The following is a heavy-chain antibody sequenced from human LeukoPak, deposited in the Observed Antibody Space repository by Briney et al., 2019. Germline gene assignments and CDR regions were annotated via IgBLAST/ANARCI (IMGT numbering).Heavy chain of an antibody. CDR1: GGSFSGYY. V-gene: IGHV4-34*12. D-gene: IGHD3-3*01. CDR3: ARGLASGYPPIPFDY. CDR2: IIDTGST. Sequence: KPSETLSPTCAVHGGSFSGYYWTWIRQPPGKGLEWIGEIIDTGSTKYTSSLKSRVTISVDTSKNQFSLSLDSVTAADTAVYYCARGLASGYPPIPFDYWGQGTLVTVSS. J-gene: IGHJ4*02.